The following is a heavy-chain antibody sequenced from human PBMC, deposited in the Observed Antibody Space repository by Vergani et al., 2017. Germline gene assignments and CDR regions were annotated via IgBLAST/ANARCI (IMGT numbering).Heavy chain of an antibody. V-gene: IGHV4-38-2*01. CDR3: ARVKIASIGTD. CDR1: GYSISSGSY. CDR2: IYHSGST. J-gene: IGHJ4*02. Sequence: QVQLQESGPGLVKPSETLSLTCAVSGYSISSGSYWGWIRQPPGKGLEWIGSIYHSGSTYYSPSLKSRVTMSVDTSKNQFSLKMRSVTAADTAVYYCARVKIASIGTDWGQGTLVTVSS. D-gene: IGHD5-24*01.